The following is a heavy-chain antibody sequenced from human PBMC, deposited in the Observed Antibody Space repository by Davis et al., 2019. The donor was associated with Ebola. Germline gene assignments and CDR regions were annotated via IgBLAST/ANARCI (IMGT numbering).Heavy chain of an antibody. CDR1: GGTFSSYT. CDR2: IIPILGIA. CDR3: ASDRSSYRGHSLTGMDV. Sequence: AASVKVSCKASGGTFSSYTISWVRQAPGQGLEWMGRIIPILGIANYAQKFQGRVTITADKSTSTAYMELSSLRSEDTAVYYCASDRSSYRGHSLTGMDVWGQGTTVTVSS. V-gene: IGHV1-69*02. J-gene: IGHJ6*02. D-gene: IGHD6-13*01.